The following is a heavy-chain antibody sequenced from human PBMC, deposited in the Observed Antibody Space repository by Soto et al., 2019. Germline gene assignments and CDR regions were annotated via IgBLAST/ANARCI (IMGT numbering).Heavy chain of an antibody. V-gene: IGHV5-51*01. CDR1: GYXFTNYL. CDR2: IYPGDSDT. CDR3: AASIFYYGMDV. Sequence: EXLKISCKSSGYXFTNYLIVWVRQMPGKGLEWMGIIYPGDSDTKYNPSFQCQVTISSYKSITTTYLKWSRLKASYTAIYYCAASIFYYGMDVWGQGTTVTVS. J-gene: IGHJ6*02.